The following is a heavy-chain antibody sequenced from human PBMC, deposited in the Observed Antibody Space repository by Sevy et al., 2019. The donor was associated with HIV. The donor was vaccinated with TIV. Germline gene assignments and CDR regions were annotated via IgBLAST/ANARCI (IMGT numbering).Heavy chain of an antibody. CDR1: EFTFSNYA. CDR2: ISGSGGET. V-gene: IGHV3-23*01. D-gene: IGHD3-22*01. CDR3: AKDMIVVVGEALDI. Sequence: GGSLRLSCETSEFTFSNYAMSWVRQAPGKGLEWVSSISGSGGETYYANSVKGRFTISRDKSKNTVYLQMSSLRAEDTAVYYCAKDMIVVVGEALDIWGQGTMVTVSS. J-gene: IGHJ3*02.